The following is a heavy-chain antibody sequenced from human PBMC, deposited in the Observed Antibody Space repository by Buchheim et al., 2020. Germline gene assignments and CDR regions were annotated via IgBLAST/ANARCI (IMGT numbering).Heavy chain of an antibody. J-gene: IGHJ2*01. Sequence: QLQLQESGPGLVKPSETLSLTCTVSGGSISSSSYYWGWIRQPPGKGLEWIGSIYYSGSTYYNPSLKSRVTISVDTSKNQFSLKLSSVTAADTAVYYCARQKKPNSGSYQAWYFDLWGRGTL. CDR1: GGSISSSSYY. CDR3: ARQKKPNSGSYQAWYFDL. V-gene: IGHV4-39*01. D-gene: IGHD1-26*01. CDR2: IYYSGST.